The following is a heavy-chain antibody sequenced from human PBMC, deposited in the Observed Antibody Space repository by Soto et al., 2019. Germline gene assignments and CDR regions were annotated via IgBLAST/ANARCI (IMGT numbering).Heavy chain of an antibody. CDR2: INVASGNT. J-gene: IGHJ5*02. CDR3: AREHDFWGNYCFDP. D-gene: IGHD3-3*01. CDR1: GYTFTSYS. V-gene: IGHV1-3*01. Sequence: QVQLVQSGAEMKKPGVSVKVSCESSGYTFTSYSIPWVRQAPGQRLEWMGWINVASGNTKYSQSFQGRLTITGDTSASTAYMVLSGLRSEDTAVYYCAREHDFWGNYCFDPWGQGTLVTVSS.